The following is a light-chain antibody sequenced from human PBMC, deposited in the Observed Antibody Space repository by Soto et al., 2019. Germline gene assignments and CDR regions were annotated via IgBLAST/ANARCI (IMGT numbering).Light chain of an antibody. V-gene: IGLV1-44*01. CDR2: SNN. J-gene: IGLJ1*01. Sequence: QSVLTQPPSASGTPWQRVTISCSGSSSNIGSNTVNWYQQLPRTAPKLLIYSNNQRPSGVPDRFSGSKSGTSASLAISGLQSEDEADYYCAAWDDSLNGYVFGTGTKVTVL. CDR1: SSNIGSNT. CDR3: AAWDDSLNGYV.